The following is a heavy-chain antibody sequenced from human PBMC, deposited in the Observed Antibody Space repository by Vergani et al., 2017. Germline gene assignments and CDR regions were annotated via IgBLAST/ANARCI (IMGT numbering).Heavy chain of an antibody. V-gene: IGHV3-21*01. D-gene: IGHD3-22*01. J-gene: IGHJ4*02. CDR2: ISRSSNYI. CDR1: GFPFVGYS. CDR3: ARDSYYDSNFDY. Sequence: EVQLVESGGGLAKPGGSRRLSVAASGFPFVGYSINWVRQAPGKGLEWVSSISRSSNYIYYADSVKGRFTISRDNAKNSLYLQMNSLRAEDTAVDYCARDSYYDSNFDYWGQGTLVTVSS.